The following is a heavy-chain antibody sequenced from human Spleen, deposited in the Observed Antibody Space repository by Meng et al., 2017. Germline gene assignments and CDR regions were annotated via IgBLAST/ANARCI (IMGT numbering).Heavy chain of an antibody. CDR3: ARDEDISAAGKLFGDY. CDR2: INPKSGDT. Sequence: QGQRVQSGAEGKKPGASVKVSCKASGYTFPDYYLHWVRRAPGQGLEWMGRINPKSGDTHYAQKFQGRVTMTGDTSISTAYMELSGLRSDDTAMYYCARDEDISAAGKLFGDYWGQGTLVTVSS. D-gene: IGHD6-13*01. V-gene: IGHV1-2*06. J-gene: IGHJ4*02. CDR1: GYTFPDYY.